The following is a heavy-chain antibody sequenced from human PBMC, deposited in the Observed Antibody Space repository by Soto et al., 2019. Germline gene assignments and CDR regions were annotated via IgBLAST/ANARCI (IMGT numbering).Heavy chain of an antibody. Sequence: EVQLVESGGGLVQPGGSLRLSCAASGFTFSSYSMNWVRQAPGKGLEWVSYISSSSSTIYYADSVKGRFTISRDNAKNSLYLQMNSLRAEDTAVYYCARRIKDYYGSGAKYSFDYWGQGTLVTVSS. CDR2: ISSSSSTI. CDR1: GFTFSSYS. V-gene: IGHV3-48*01. CDR3: ARRIKDYYGSGAKYSFDY. D-gene: IGHD3-10*01. J-gene: IGHJ4*02.